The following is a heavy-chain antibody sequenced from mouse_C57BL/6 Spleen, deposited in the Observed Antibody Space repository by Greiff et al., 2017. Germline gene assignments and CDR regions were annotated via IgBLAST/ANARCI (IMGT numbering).Heavy chain of an antibody. V-gene: IGHV1-81*01. D-gene: IGHD1-1*01. CDR3: ARPLDYGSSYPWFAY. CDR1: GYTFTSYG. Sequence: VHLVESGAELARPGASVKLSCKASGYTFTSYGISWVKQRTGQGLEWIGEIYPRSGNTYYNEKFKGKATLTADKSSSTAYMELRSLTSEDSAVYFCARPLDYGSSYPWFAYWGQGTLVTVSA. J-gene: IGHJ3*01. CDR2: IYPRSGNT.